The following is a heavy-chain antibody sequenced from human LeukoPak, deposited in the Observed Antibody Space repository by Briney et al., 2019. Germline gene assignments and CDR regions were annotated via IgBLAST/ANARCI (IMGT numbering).Heavy chain of an antibody. CDR1: GFTFSSYA. V-gene: IGHV3-23*01. CDR3: AKEGPRGSTPSDAFDI. CDR2: ISGSGGST. Sequence: PGGSLRLSCAASGFTFSSYAMSWVRQAPGKGLEWASAISGSGGSTYYADSVKGRFIISRDNSKNTLYLQMNSLRAEDTAVYYCAKEGPRGSTPSDAFDIWGQGTMVTVSS. J-gene: IGHJ3*02. D-gene: IGHD2-2*01.